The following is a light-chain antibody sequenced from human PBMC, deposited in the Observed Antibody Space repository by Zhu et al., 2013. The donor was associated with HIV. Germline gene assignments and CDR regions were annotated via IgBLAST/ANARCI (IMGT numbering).Light chain of an antibody. CDR1: QSLMRSH. V-gene: IGKV3-20*01. Sequence: EIVLTQSPGTLSLSPGESVTLSCRTSQSLMRSHIAWYRQKPGQAPTLLIYGASTRPAGIPDRFTGSGSGRDFTLTITRLEAEDVGLYYCQQYGTSPWTFGRGTKVEIK. J-gene: IGKJ1*01. CDR3: QQYGTSPWT. CDR2: GAS.